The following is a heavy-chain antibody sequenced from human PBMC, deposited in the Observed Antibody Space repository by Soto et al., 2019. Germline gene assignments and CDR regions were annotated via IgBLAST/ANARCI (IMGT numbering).Heavy chain of an antibody. V-gene: IGHV1-69*13. CDR1: GGTFSSYA. J-gene: IGHJ5*02. CDR3: ARDPEAHNRFDP. Sequence: SVKVSCKASGGTFSSYAISWVRQAPGQGLEWMGGIIPIFGKANYAQKFQGRVTITADESTSTAYMELSSLRSEDTAVYYCARDPEAHNRFDPWGQGTLVTGSS. CDR2: IIPIFGKA.